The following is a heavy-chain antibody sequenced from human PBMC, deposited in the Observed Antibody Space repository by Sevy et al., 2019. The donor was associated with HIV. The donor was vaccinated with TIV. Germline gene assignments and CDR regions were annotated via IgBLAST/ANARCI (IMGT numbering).Heavy chain of an antibody. J-gene: IGHJ6*02. CDR2: IYYSGST. V-gene: IGHV4-59*01. Sequence: SETLSLTCTVSGGSISSYYWSWIRQPPGKGLEWIGYIYYSGSTNYNPSLKSRVTISVDTSKNQFPLKLSSVTAADTAVYYCARSTYYDFWSGPSYGMDVWGQGTTVTVSS. D-gene: IGHD3-3*01. CDR3: ARSTYYDFWSGPSYGMDV. CDR1: GGSISSYY.